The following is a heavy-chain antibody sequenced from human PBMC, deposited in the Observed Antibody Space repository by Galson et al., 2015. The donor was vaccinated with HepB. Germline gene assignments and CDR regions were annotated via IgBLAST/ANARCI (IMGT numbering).Heavy chain of an antibody. CDR2: INTYNRNT. Sequence: SVKVSCKASGYTFTNYGISWVRQAPGQGLEWMGWINTYNRNTNYAQKLQGRVTMTTDTSTGTAYMELRSLRSDDTAVYYCARDGGYSSGWDYGMDVWGQGTTVTVSS. V-gene: IGHV1-18*01. D-gene: IGHD6-19*01. CDR3: ARDGGYSSGWDYGMDV. CDR1: GYTFTNYG. J-gene: IGHJ6*02.